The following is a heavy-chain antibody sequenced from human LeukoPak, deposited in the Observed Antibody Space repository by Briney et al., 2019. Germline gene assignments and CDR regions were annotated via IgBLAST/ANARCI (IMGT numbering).Heavy chain of an antibody. Sequence: PGGSLRLSCAASRFTVSTYAMSWVRQAPGKGLEWVSSITGTGGTTYYAASVMGRFTISRDNSENTLSRQVDSLRAEDTALYYCARVRYYDSSHPVAFDIWGQGTMVTVSS. J-gene: IGHJ3*02. CDR3: ARVRYYDSSHPVAFDI. V-gene: IGHV3-23*01. CDR2: ITGTGGTT. CDR1: RFTVSTYA. D-gene: IGHD3-22*01.